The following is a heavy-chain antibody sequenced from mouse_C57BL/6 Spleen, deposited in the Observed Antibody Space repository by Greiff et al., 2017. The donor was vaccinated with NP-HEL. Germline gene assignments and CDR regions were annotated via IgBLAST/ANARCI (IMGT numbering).Heavy chain of an antibody. CDR1: GYSITSGYG. V-gene: IGHV3-2*02. CDR3: ARTARIKY. D-gene: IGHD1-2*01. J-gene: IGHJ2*01. Sequence: EVKLMESGPGLVKPSQSLSLTCTVTGYSITSGYGWNWIRQFPGNKLEWMGYISSSGSTNYTPSLKSRISITRDTSKNQFFLQLNSVTTEDTATYYCARTARIKYWGQGTTLTVSS. CDR2: ISSSGST.